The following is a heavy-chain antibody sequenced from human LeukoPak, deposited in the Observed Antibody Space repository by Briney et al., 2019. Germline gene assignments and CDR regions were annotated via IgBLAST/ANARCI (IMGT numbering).Heavy chain of an antibody. CDR1: GGSISSNW. D-gene: IGHD2-15*01. J-gene: IGHJ5*02. V-gene: IGHV4-4*02. CDR2: IDHSGST. Sequence: PSETLSLTCAVSGGSISSNWWSWVRQPPGKGLEWIGEIDHSGSTNYNPSLKSRVTISVDTSKNQSSLKLSSVTAADTAVYYCARNYVVVVAATPIRWFDPWGQGTLVTVSS. CDR3: ARNYVVVVAATPIRWFDP.